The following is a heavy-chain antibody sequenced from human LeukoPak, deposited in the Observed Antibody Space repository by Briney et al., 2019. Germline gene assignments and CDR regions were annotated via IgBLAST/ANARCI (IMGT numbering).Heavy chain of an antibody. CDR2: FDPEDGET. Sequence: ASVKVSCKVSGYTLTELSIHWVRQAPGKGLEWMGGFDPEDGETIYAQKFQGRVTMTEDTSTDTAYMELSSLRSEDTAVYYCATAATYYDILTGYFYWGQGTLVTVSS. J-gene: IGHJ4*02. CDR3: ATAATYYDILTGYFY. V-gene: IGHV1-24*01. D-gene: IGHD3-9*01. CDR1: GYTLTELS.